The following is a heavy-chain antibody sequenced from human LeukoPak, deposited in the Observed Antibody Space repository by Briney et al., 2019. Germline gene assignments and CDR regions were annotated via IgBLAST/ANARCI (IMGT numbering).Heavy chain of an antibody. CDR2: IYYTGST. V-gene: IGHV4-59*08. D-gene: IGHD2-15*01. J-gene: IGHJ4*02. CDR1: AGSISNYY. Sequence: SETLSLTCAVSAGSISNYYWSWIRQPPGKGLEWIGFIYYTGSTNYNPSLKSRVTISVDTSKNQCSLRLSSVTAADTAVYYCARQFCSGGNCYPLFDCWGQGTLVTVSS. CDR3: ARQFCSGGNCYPLFDC.